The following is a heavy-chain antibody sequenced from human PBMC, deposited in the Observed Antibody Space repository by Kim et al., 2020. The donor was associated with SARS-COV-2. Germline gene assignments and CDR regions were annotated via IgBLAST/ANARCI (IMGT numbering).Heavy chain of an antibody. CDR3: ASSFSPIVVVPAAILSRYYYYYGMDV. V-gene: IGHV1-69*13. Sequence: SVKVSCKASGGTFSSYAISWVRQAPGQGLEWMGGIIPIFGTANYAQKFQGRVTITADESTSTAYMELSSLRSEDTAVYYCASSFSPIVVVPAAILSRYYYYYGMDVWGQGTTVTVSS. CDR1: GGTFSSYA. J-gene: IGHJ6*02. CDR2: IIPIFGTA. D-gene: IGHD2-2*02.